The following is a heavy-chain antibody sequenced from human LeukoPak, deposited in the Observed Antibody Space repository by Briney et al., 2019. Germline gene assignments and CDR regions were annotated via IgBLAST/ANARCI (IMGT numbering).Heavy chain of an antibody. CDR2: ISANDGNT. Sequence: ASVKVSCKASGYTFTSYGVSWMRQAPGQGLEWMGWISANDGNTNSAQKVQGRVIMTTDTSTSAAYMELRSLTSDDTAIYYCVGDGYGSGKGYFDYWGQGTLVTVSS. D-gene: IGHD3-10*01. V-gene: IGHV1-18*01. CDR3: VGDGYGSGKGYFDY. CDR1: GYTFTSYG. J-gene: IGHJ4*02.